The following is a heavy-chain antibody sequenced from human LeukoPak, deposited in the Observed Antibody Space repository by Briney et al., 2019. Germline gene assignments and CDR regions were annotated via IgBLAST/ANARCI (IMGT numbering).Heavy chain of an antibody. CDR1: GFTFDDYA. V-gene: IGHV3-9*01. CDR3: AKDLQYYYDSSGYYGPSFDY. Sequence: GGSLRLSCAASGFTFDDYAMHWLRQAPGKGLEGVSGISWNRGSIGYADSVKGRFTISRDNAKNSLYLQMNSLRAEATALYYCAKDLQYYYDSSGYYGPSFDYWGQGTLVTVSS. CDR2: ISWNRGSI. J-gene: IGHJ4*02. D-gene: IGHD3-22*01.